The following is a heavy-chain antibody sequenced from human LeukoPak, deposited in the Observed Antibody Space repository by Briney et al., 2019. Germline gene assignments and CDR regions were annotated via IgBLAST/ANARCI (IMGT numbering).Heavy chain of an antibody. CDR2: MYYSGST. CDR3: ARDLGYCSSTSCYAWFDP. V-gene: IGHV4-59*01. Sequence: PSATLSLTCTVSGGSISSYYWSWIRQPPGKGLEWIGYMYYSGSTNYNPSLKSRVTISVDTSKNQFSLKLSSVTAADTAVYYCARDLGYCSSTSCYAWFDPWGQGTLVTVSS. CDR1: GGSISSYY. D-gene: IGHD2-2*01. J-gene: IGHJ5*02.